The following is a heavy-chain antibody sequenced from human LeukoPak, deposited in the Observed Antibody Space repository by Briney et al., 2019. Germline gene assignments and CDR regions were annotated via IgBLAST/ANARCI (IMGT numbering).Heavy chain of an antibody. CDR3: ARFLEWLPNRYMDV. CDR1: GYAFTGYY. Sequence: ASVKVSCKASGYAFTGYYMHWVRQAPGQGLEWMGWINPNSGGTNYAQKFQGRVTMTRDTSISTAYMELSRLRSDDTAVYYCARFLEWLPNRYMDVWGKGTTVTVSS. D-gene: IGHD3-3*01. V-gene: IGHV1-2*02. CDR2: INPNSGGT. J-gene: IGHJ6*03.